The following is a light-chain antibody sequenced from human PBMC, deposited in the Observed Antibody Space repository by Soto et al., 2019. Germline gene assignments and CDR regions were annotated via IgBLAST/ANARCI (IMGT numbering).Light chain of an antibody. J-gene: IGLJ1*01. CDR1: NSNIGSNT. Sequence: QSVLTQPPSASGTPGQRVTISCSGSNSNIGSNTVNWYQQFPGAAPKLLVYSSNLRPSGVPDRFSGSKSGTSASLAISGLQSEDESDYYCVSYTSSTTYVFGTGTKVTVL. CDR3: VSYTSSTTYV. V-gene: IGLV1-44*01. CDR2: SSN.